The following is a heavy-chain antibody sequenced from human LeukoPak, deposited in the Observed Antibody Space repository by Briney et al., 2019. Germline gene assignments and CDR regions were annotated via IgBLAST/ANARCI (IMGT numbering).Heavy chain of an antibody. J-gene: IGHJ4*02. V-gene: IGHV4-34*01. D-gene: IGHD3-3*01. Sequence: GSLRLSCAASDFTFSSYSMNWVRQAPGKGLEWIGEINHSGSTNYNPSLKSRVTISVDTSKNQFSLKLSSVTAADTAVYYCARGMDDFWSGTPHDYWGQGTLVTVSS. CDR3: ARGMDDFWSGTPHDY. CDR1: DFTFSSYS. CDR2: INHSGST.